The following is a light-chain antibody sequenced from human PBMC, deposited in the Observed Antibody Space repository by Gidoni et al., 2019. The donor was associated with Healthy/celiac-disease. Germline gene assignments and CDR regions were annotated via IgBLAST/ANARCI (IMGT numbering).Light chain of an antibody. V-gene: IGKV2-28*01. CDR1: QSLLHSNGYNY. CDR3: MQALQTPYT. Sequence: DMVMSQATLSLPVTPGEPASISCRSSQSLLHSNGYNYLDWYLQKPGQSPQLLIYLGSNRASGVPDRFSVSGSGTDFTLKISRVEAEDVGVYYCMQALQTPYTFGQGTKLEIK. J-gene: IGKJ2*01. CDR2: LGS.